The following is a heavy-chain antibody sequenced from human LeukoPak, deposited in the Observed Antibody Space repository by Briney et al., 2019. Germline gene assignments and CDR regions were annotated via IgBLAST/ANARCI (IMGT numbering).Heavy chain of an antibody. CDR2: ISADNGNT. Sequence: ASVKVSCKASGYTFSSYAMNWVRQAPGQGLEWMGWISADNGNTNYAQNLQGRVIMTTDTSTSTAYMELRSLRSDDTAVYYCARRESGGYTFDIWGQGTMVTVSS. V-gene: IGHV1-18*01. D-gene: IGHD3-22*01. CDR3: ARRESGGYTFDI. J-gene: IGHJ3*02. CDR1: GYTFSSYA.